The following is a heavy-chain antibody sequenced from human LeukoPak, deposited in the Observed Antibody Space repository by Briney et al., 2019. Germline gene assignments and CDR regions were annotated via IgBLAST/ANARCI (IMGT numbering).Heavy chain of an antibody. J-gene: IGHJ4*02. CDR1: GGSISSYY. V-gene: IGHV4-59*01. Sequence: SETLSLTCTVSGGSISSYYWSWIRQPPGKGLECIAYIYSGGSTNYNPSLKSRVTISVDTSKNQFSLELNSVTAADTAVYYCARVGACSGGSCYEDYWGQGTLVTVSS. CDR2: IYSGGST. CDR3: ARVGACSGGSCYEDY. D-gene: IGHD2-15*01.